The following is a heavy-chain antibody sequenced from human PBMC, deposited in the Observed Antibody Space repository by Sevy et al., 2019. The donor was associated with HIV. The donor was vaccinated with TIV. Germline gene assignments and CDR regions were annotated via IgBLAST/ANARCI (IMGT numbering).Heavy chain of an antibody. D-gene: IGHD3-3*01. Sequence: GGSLRLSCAASGFTFSSYAMSWVRQAPGKGLEWVSAISGSGGSTYYGDSVKGRFTISRDNSKNTLYLQMNSLRAEDTAVYYCAKSKMRRDFWSGYYLYFDYWGQGTLVTVSS. J-gene: IGHJ4*02. CDR3: AKSKMRRDFWSGYYLYFDY. CDR2: ISGSGGST. CDR1: GFTFSSYA. V-gene: IGHV3-23*01.